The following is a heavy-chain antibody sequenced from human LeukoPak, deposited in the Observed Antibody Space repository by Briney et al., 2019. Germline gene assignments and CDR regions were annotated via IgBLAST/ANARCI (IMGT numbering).Heavy chain of an antibody. V-gene: IGHV1-2*02. J-gene: IGHJ4*02. CDR1: GYTFTFYY. Sequence: GASVKVSCKASGYTFTFYYIHWLRQAPGQGLVWMGWINPNSGGTNYEQKFQGKVTMTSDTSISTAYMEQSRLRTDDTAVYYCAKGIGGRGDWYDYWGQETLVTVSS. D-gene: IGHD2-21*02. CDR2: INPNSGGT. CDR3: AKGIGGRGDWYDY.